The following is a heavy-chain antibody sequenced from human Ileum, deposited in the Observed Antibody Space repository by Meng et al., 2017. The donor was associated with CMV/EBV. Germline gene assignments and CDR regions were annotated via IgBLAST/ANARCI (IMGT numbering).Heavy chain of an antibody. CDR1: GFTFTAYY. CDR2: INANSGAT. Sequence: ASVKVSCKASGFTFTAYYMYWLRQAPGQGLESMGWINANSGATNTARNFQARVTLTRDTSINTLYMGLSSLTSDGTSTYYCARDGVAATPDFDYWGQGTLVTVAS. J-gene: IGHJ4*02. V-gene: IGHV1-2*02. D-gene: IGHD1-26*01. CDR3: ARDGVAATPDFDY.